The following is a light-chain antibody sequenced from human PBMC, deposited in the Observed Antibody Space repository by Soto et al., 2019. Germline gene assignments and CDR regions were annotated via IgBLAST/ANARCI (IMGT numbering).Light chain of an antibody. CDR1: SSDIGGNNF. CDR3: SSYGGSNNFVV. CDR2: DVI. J-gene: IGLJ2*01. V-gene: IGLV2-8*01. Sequence: LTQPPSASGSPGQSVTISCTGTSSDIGGNNFVSWYQHHPGKAPKLMLYDVIKRPSGVPARFSGSKSGNTASLTVSGLQAEDEADYYCSSYGGSNNFVVFGGGTKLTVL.